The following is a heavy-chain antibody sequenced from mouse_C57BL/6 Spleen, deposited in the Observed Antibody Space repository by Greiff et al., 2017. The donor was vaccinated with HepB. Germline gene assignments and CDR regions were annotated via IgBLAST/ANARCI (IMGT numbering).Heavy chain of an antibody. V-gene: IGHV1-54*01. J-gene: IGHJ2*01. CDR3: ARGDFITTSFDY. D-gene: IGHD1-1*01. Sequence: QVQLQQSGAELVRPGTSVKVSCKASGYAFTNYLIEWVKQRPGQGLEWIGVINPGSGGTNYNEKFKGKATLTADKSSSTAYMQLSSLTSEDSAVYFCARGDFITTSFDYWGQGTTLTVSS. CDR2: INPGSGGT. CDR1: GYAFTNYL.